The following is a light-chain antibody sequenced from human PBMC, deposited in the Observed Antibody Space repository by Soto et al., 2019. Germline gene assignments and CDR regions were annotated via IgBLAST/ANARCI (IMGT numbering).Light chain of an antibody. CDR1: QSVSSSY. J-gene: IGKJ2*01. CDR2: GAS. V-gene: IGKV3-15*01. Sequence: VFTQSPGTLSLSPGERATLSCRASQSVSSSYLAWYQQKPGQAPRLLIYGASTRATGIPERFSGSGSGTEFTLTISSLQSEDFAVYYCQQYNNWPPAYTFGQGTKVDI. CDR3: QQYNNWPPAYT.